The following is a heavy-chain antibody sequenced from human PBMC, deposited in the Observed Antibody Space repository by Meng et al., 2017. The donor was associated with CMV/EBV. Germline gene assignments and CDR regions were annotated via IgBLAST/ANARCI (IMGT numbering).Heavy chain of an antibody. D-gene: IGHD3-10*01. CDR2: INHSGST. V-gene: IGHV4-34*01. CDR3: ARPQKRGVYSWFDP. Sequence: SETLSLTCAVYGGSFSGYYWSWIRQPPGKGLEWIGEINHSGSTNYNPSLKSRVTISVDTSKNQFSLKLSSVTAADTAVYYCARPQKRGVYSWFDPWGQGTLVTVSS. J-gene: IGHJ5*02. CDR1: GGSFSGYY.